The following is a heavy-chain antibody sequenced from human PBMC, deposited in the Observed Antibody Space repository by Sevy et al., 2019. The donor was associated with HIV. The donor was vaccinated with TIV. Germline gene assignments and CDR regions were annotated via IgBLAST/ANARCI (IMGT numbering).Heavy chain of an antibody. D-gene: IGHD5-18*01. J-gene: IGHJ4*02. Sequence: ASVKVSCKASGYTFTDYFMHWVRQAPGQGLEWMGWINPNSGDTKYGQKFQGRVTVTRDTSIRTAYMELSSLRFDDTAVYYCASPGGYRYGSLLDNWGQRTLVTVSS. CDR1: GYTFTDYF. CDR3: ASPGGYRYGSLLDN. V-gene: IGHV1-2*02. CDR2: INPNSGDT.